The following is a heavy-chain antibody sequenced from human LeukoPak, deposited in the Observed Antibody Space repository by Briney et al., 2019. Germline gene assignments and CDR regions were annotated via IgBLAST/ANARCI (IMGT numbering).Heavy chain of an antibody. CDR3: AKGFRVGGELSQILYYGMDV. CDR1: GGSISGHY. V-gene: IGHV3-9*01. D-gene: IGHD3-16*02. J-gene: IGHJ6*02. CDR2: ISWNSGSI. Sequence: LSLTCTVSGGSISGHYWSWIRQPPGKGLEWVSGISWNSGSIGYADSVKGRFTISRDNAKNSLYLQMNSLRAEDTALYYCAKGFRVGGELSQILYYGMDVWGQGTTVTVSS.